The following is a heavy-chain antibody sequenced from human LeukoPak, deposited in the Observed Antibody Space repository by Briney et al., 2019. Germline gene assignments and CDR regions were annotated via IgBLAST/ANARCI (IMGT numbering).Heavy chain of an antibody. V-gene: IGHV3-48*04. Sequence: GGSLRLSCAASGFTFSSYSMNWVRQAPGKGLEWVSYISSSSSTIYYADSVKGRFTISRDNAKSSLYLQMNSLRAEDTAVYYCARDLNFAYWGQGTLVTVSS. CDR3: ARDLNFAY. J-gene: IGHJ4*02. CDR2: ISSSSSTI. CDR1: GFTFSSYS.